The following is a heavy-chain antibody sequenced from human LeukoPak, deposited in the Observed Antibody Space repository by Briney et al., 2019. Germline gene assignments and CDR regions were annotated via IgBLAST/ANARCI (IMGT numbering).Heavy chain of an antibody. D-gene: IGHD3-10*01. J-gene: IGHJ6*03. Sequence: SETLSLTCTVSGGSISSYYWSWIRQPPGKGLEWIGYIYYSGSTNYNPSLKSRVTISVDTSKNQFSLMLSSVTAADTAVYYCARGVGIYYYIDVWGKGTAVTLSS. V-gene: IGHV4-59*01. CDR2: IYYSGST. CDR3: ARGVGIYYYIDV. CDR1: GGSISSYY.